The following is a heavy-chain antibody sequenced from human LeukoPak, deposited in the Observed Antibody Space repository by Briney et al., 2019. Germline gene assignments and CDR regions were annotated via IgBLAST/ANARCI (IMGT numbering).Heavy chain of an antibody. J-gene: IGHJ5*02. Sequence: SETLSLTCTVSGYSISSGYYWGWIRQPPGKGLEWIGSIYHSGSTYHNPSLKSRVTISVDTSKNQFSLKLSSVTAADTAVYYCARAGGLDSNDGWFDPWGQGTLVTVSS. V-gene: IGHV4-38-2*02. CDR2: IYHSGST. CDR3: ARAGGLDSNDGWFDP. CDR1: GYSISSGYY. D-gene: IGHD1-1*01.